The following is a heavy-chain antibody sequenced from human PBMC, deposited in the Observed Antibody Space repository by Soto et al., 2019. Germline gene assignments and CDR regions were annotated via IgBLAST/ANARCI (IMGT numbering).Heavy chain of an antibody. CDR1: GFTFSSYA. CDR3: ARDIMYDYIWGSYRPNQYYFDY. Sequence: GGSLRLSCAASGFTFSSYAMSWVRQAPGKGLEWVSAISGSGGSTYYADSVKGRFTISRDNAKNSLYLQMNSLRAEDTAVYYCARDIMYDYIWGSYRPNQYYFDYWGQGTLVTVSS. D-gene: IGHD3-16*02. J-gene: IGHJ4*02. CDR2: ISGSGGST. V-gene: IGHV3-23*01.